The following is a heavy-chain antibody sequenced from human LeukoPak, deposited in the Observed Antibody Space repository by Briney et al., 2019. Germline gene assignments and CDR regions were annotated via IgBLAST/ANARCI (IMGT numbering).Heavy chain of an antibody. V-gene: IGHV4-39*01. CDR3: ARQTGIADQPDAFDI. D-gene: IGHD6-13*01. CDR1: GGSISSSSYY. Sequence: PSETLSLTCTVSGGSISSSSYYWGWIRQPPGKGLEWIGSIYYSGSTYYNPSLKSRVTISVDTSKNQFSLKLSSVTAADTAVYYCARQTGIADQPDAFDIWGQGTMVTVSS. CDR2: IYYSGST. J-gene: IGHJ3*02.